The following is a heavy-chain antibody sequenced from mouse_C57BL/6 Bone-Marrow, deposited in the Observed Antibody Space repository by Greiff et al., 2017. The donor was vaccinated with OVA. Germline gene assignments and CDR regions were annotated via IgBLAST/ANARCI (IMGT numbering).Heavy chain of an antibody. CDR3: ARASDYYGSSYRYFDV. CDR2: SRNKANDYTT. Sequence: EVQVVESGGGLVQSGRSLRLSCATSGFTFSDFYMEWVRQAPGKGLEWIAASRNKANDYTTEYSASVKGRFIVSRDTSQSSLYLQMNALRAEDTAIYYCARASDYYGSSYRYFDVWGTGTTVTVSS. J-gene: IGHJ1*03. V-gene: IGHV7-1*01. D-gene: IGHD1-1*01. CDR1: GFTFSDFY.